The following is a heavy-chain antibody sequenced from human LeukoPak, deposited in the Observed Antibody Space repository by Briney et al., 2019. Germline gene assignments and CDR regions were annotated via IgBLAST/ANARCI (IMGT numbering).Heavy chain of an antibody. J-gene: IGHJ4*02. CDR2: ISYDGSNK. Sequence: PGGSLRLSCAASGFTFSSYAMHWVRQAPGKGLEWVAVISYDGSNKYYADSVKGRFTISRDNSKNTLYLQMNSLRAEDTAVYYCARSGGNWGLYYDSSGDFDYWGQGTLVTVSS. V-gene: IGHV3-30-3*01. D-gene: IGHD3-22*01. CDR3: ARSGGNWGLYYDSSGDFDY. CDR1: GFTFSSYA.